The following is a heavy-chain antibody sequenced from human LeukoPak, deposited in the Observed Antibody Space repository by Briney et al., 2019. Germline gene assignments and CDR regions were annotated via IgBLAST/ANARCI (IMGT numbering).Heavy chain of an antibody. Sequence: GGSLRLSCAASGFTFSSYGMSWVRQAPGKGLEWVSAISGSGGSTYYADSVKGRFTISRDNSKNSLYLQMNSLRAEDTAVYYCASWAGTATGFSGPFDYWGQGTLVTVSS. CDR2: ISGSGGST. D-gene: IGHD6-13*01. J-gene: IGHJ4*02. V-gene: IGHV3-23*01. CDR3: ASWAGTATGFSGPFDY. CDR1: GFTFSSYG.